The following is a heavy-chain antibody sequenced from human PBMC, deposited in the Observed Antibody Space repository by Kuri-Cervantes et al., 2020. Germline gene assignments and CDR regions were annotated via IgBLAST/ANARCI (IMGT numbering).Heavy chain of an antibody. Sequence: SGPTLVKPTETLTLTCTVSGFSLSNARMGVSWIRQPPGKALEWLTHIFSNDEKSYSTSLKSRLTISKDTSKSQVVLTMTNMDPVDTATYYCARMEGSSSWPYYYYYYYMDVWGKGTTVTVSS. CDR1: GFSLSNARMG. V-gene: IGHV2-26*01. D-gene: IGHD6-13*01. CDR2: IFSNDEK. J-gene: IGHJ6*03. CDR3: ARMEGSSSWPYYYYYYYMDV.